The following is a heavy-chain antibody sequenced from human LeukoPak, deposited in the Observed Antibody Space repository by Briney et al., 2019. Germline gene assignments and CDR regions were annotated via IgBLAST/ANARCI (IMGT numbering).Heavy chain of an antibody. Sequence: SETLSLTCAVYGGSFSGYYWSWIRQPPGKGLEWIGEINHSGSTYYNPSLKSRVTISVDTSKNQFSLKLSSVTAADTAVYYCARTRRITMVRGGILFDPWGQGTLVTVSS. CDR3: ARTRRITMVRGGILFDP. CDR2: INHSGST. D-gene: IGHD3-10*01. CDR1: GGSFSGYY. V-gene: IGHV4-34*09. J-gene: IGHJ5*02.